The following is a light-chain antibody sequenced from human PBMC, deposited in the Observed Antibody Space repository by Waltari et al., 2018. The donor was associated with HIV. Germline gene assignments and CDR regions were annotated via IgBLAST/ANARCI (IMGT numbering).Light chain of an antibody. J-gene: IGKJ4*01. CDR2: DAS. CDR1: RGINRR. Sequence: DIQMAQSPSAVSASVGDRVAITCRASRGINRRLAWYQHKPGRAPKLLIYDASRLDSGVPLRFNGSVSGSEFTLTITNLQPEDFGLYYCQHADSFPHTFGGGTKV. V-gene: IGKV1-12*01. CDR3: QHADSFPHT.